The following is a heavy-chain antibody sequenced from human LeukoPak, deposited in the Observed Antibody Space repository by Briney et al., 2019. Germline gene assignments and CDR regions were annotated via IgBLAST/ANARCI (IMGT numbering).Heavy chain of an antibody. CDR2: ISSSSSYI. Sequence: NSGGSLRLSCAASGFTFSSYSMNWVRQAPGKGLEWVSPISSSSSYIYYADSVKGRFTISRDNAKNSLYLQMNSLRAEDTAVYYCARGRRFRYGSGSSWNFDYWGQGTLVTVSS. CDR1: GFTFSSYS. V-gene: IGHV3-21*01. J-gene: IGHJ4*02. CDR3: ARGRRFRYGSGSSWNFDY. D-gene: IGHD3-10*01.